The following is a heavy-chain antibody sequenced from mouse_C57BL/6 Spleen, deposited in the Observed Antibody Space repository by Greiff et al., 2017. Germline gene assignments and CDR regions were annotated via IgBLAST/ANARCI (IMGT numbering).Heavy chain of an antibody. Sequence: EVKLVESGGGLVQPGGSLKLSCAASGFTFSDYYMYWVRQTPEKGLEWVAYISNGGGSTYYPDTVKGRFTISRDNAKNTLYLQMSRLKAEATAMYYCARLKWLLQAMDYWGQGTSVTVSS. J-gene: IGHJ4*01. D-gene: IGHD2-3*01. CDR3: ARLKWLLQAMDY. CDR2: ISNGGGST. CDR1: GFTFSDYY. V-gene: IGHV5-12*01.